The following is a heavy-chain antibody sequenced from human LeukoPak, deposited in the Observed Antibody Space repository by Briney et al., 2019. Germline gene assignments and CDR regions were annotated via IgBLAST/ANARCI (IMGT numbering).Heavy chain of an antibody. CDR2: INPNSGCT. CDR3: PRGKPPEAAPDF. CDR1: GYTFTGYY. J-gene: IGHJ4*02. Sequence: ASVKVSCKASGYTFTGYYIHWVRQAPGQGLEWMGWINPNSGCTNYAQKFQGRVTMTRDRSINTAYMYPRSLTYDDTAVYYCPRGKPPEAAPDFWGQGTLVTVSS. V-gene: IGHV1-2*02.